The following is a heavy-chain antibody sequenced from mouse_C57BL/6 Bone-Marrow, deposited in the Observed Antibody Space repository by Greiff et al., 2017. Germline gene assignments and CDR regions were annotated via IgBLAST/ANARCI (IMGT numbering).Heavy chain of an antibody. CDR3: ARWNYGNYYAMDY. CDR2: IYPGSGST. J-gene: IGHJ4*01. Sequence: VQLQQPGAELVKPGASVKMSCKASGYTFTSYWITWVKQRPGQGLEWIGDIYPGSGSTNYNEKFKSKATLTVDTSSSTAYMQLSSLTSEDSAVYYCARWNYGNYYAMDYWGQGTSVTVSS. V-gene: IGHV1-55*01. D-gene: IGHD2-1*01. CDR1: GYTFTSYW.